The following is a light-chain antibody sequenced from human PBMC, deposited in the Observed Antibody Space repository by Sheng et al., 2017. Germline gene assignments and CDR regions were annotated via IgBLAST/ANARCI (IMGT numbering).Light chain of an antibody. Sequence: EIVLTQSPATLSLSPGERATLSCRASQSIGTFLAWYQQKPGQAPRLLMFDTSHRAADIPARFSGSGSGTDFTLTISSLEPEDFAVYYCQQYGRSPHITFGQGTRLEI. J-gene: IGKJ5*01. V-gene: IGKV3-11*01. CDR2: DTS. CDR1: QSIGTF. CDR3: QQYGRSPHIT.